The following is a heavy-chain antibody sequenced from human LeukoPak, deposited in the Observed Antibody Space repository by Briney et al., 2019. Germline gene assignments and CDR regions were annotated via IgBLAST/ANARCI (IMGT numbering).Heavy chain of an antibody. CDR2: IYYSGST. V-gene: IGHV4-39*07. CDR1: GGSISSSSYY. CDR3: ARGSAVAADAFDY. Sequence: SETLSLTCTVSGGSISSSSYYWGWIRQPPGKGLEWIGSIYYSGSTYYNPSLKSRVTISVDTSKNQFSLKLSSVTAADTAVYYCARGSAVAADAFDYWGQGTLVTVSS. J-gene: IGHJ4*02. D-gene: IGHD6-19*01.